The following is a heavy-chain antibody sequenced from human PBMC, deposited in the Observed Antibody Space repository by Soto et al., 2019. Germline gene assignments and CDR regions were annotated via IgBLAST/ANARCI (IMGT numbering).Heavy chain of an antibody. CDR1: GFTFSHYY. V-gene: IGHV3-11*06. CDR2: ISSSSSYT. D-gene: IGHD2-15*01. J-gene: IGHJ5*02. Sequence: GGSLRLSCAASGFTFSHYYMSWIRQAPGQGVGWVSYISSSSSYTNYADSVKGRFTISRDNAKNSLYLQMNSLRAEDTAVYYCARVADCSGGSCYSNNWFDPWGQGTLVTVSS. CDR3: ARVADCSGGSCYSNNWFDP.